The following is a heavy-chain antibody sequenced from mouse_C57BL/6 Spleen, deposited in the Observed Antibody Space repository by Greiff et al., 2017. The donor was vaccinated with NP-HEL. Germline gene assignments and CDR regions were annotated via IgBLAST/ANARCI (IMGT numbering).Heavy chain of an antibody. D-gene: IGHD1-1*01. J-gene: IGHJ4*01. Sequence: EVMLVESGEGLVKPGGSLKLSCAASGFTFSSYAMSWVRQTPEKRLEWVAYISSGGDYIYYADTVKGRFTISRDNARNTLYLQMSSLKSEDTAMYYCTREAYYYYAMDYWGQGTSVTVSS. CDR1: GFTFSSYA. CDR3: TREAYYYYAMDY. CDR2: ISSGGDYI. V-gene: IGHV5-9-1*02.